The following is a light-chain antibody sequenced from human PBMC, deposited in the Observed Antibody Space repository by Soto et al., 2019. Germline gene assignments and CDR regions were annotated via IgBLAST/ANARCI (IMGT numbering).Light chain of an antibody. V-gene: IGKV1-9*01. CDR1: QAISSY. CDR3: QQLKSYPPT. Sequence: IQLTQSPSSLTASVGDRVTITCRASQAISSYLAWYQQKPGKAPHLLIFAASTLYRGVPSRFSGSRSGTDFTLTISSLQPDDFSTYFCQQLKSYPPTCGRGTKVEIK. CDR2: AAS. J-gene: IGKJ3*01.